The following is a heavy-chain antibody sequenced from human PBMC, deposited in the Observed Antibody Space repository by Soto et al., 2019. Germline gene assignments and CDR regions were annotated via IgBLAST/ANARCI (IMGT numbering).Heavy chain of an antibody. D-gene: IGHD6-13*01. CDR2: IYASGNT. J-gene: IGHJ4*02. CDR1: GASISDYY. CDR3: ARESRSALGTVEH. V-gene: IGHV4-4*07. Sequence: NPSETLSLTCTVSGASISDYYWSWIRQPAGKGLECIGRIYASGNTNYNPSLKSRVTMSVDTSKNQFSLTLNSVTAADTAVYYCARESRSALGTVEHWGRGTLVTVYS.